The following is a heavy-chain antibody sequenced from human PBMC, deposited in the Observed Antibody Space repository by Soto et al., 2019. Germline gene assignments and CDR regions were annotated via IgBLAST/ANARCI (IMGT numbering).Heavy chain of an antibody. Sequence: QLQLQESGPGLVKPSETLSLTCTVSGGSISSSSYYWGWIRQPPGKGLEWIGSIYYSGSTYYNPSLKSRVTISVDTSKNQFSLKLSSVTAADTAVYYCARNPKGYCSGGSCYQGNWFDPWGQGTLVTVSS. J-gene: IGHJ5*02. V-gene: IGHV4-39*01. CDR1: GGSISSSSYY. CDR2: IYYSGST. D-gene: IGHD2-15*01. CDR3: ARNPKGYCSGGSCYQGNWFDP.